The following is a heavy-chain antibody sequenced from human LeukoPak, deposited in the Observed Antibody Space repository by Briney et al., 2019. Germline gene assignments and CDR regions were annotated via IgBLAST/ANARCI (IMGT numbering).Heavy chain of an antibody. CDR3: ASGRRHNQAKDY. Sequence: GGSLRLSCAASGFTFSSYAMHWVRQAPGKGLEWVAVISYDGSNKYYADSVKGRFTISRDNSKNTLYLQMNSLRAEDTAVYYCASGRRHNQAKDYWGQGTLVTVSS. CDR2: ISYDGSNK. V-gene: IGHV3-30*04. D-gene: IGHD1-26*01. CDR1: GFTFSSYA. J-gene: IGHJ4*02.